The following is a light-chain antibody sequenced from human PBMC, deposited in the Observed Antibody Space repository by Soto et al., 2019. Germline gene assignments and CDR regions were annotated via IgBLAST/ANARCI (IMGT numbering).Light chain of an antibody. J-gene: IGLJ2*01. V-gene: IGLV2-8*01. CDR2: EVS. CDR1: SSDVGGYNY. CDR3: SSYAGSNNLV. Sequence: QCVLTQPPSASGSPGQSVTISCTGTSSDVGGYNYVSWYQQHPGKAPKLMIYEVSKWPSGVPDRFSGSKSGNTASLTVSGLLPEDDADYYCSSYAGSNNLVFGGGTKVTVL.